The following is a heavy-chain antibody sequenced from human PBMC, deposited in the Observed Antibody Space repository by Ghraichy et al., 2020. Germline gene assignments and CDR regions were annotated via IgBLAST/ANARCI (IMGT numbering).Heavy chain of an antibody. D-gene: IGHD2-2*02. J-gene: IGHJ5*02. CDR2: IYYSGST. V-gene: IGHV4-31*03. CDR3: AREGVNCSSTSCYTDGDNGFDP. Sequence: SETLSLTCTVSGGSISSGGYYWSWIRQHPGKGLEWIGYIYYSGSTYYNPSLKSRVTISVDTSKNQFSLKLSSVTAADTAVYYCAREGVNCSSTSCYTDGDNGFDPWGQGTLVTVSS. CDR1: GGSISSGGYY.